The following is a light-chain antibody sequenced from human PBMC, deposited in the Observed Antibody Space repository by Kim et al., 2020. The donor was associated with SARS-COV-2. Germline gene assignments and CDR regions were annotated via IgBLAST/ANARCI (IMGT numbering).Light chain of an antibody. CDR3: QAWDTSTYV. CDR2: RDS. V-gene: IGLV3-1*01. CDR1: KLGDKY. Sequence: SYELTQPPSVSVSPGQTASITCSGDKLGDKYVSWYQQKPGQSPVLVIYRDSERPSGIPERFSGSNSGNTASLTISGTQAMDEADYYYQAWDTSTYVFGTGTQLTVL. J-gene: IGLJ1*01.